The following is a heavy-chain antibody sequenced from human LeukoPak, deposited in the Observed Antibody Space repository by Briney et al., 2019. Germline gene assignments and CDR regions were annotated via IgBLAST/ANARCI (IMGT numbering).Heavy chain of an antibody. CDR1: GGSISSGSYY. CDR2: INHSGST. J-gene: IGHJ3*02. Sequence: TSETLSLTCTVSGGSISSGSYYWSWIRQPAGKGLEWIGEINHSGSTNYNPSLKSRVTISVDTSKNQFSLKLSSVTAADTAVYYCARFHPGGGLLLAHAFDIWGQGTMVTVSS. CDR3: ARFHPGGGLLLAHAFDI. D-gene: IGHD2/OR15-2a*01. V-gene: IGHV4-61*09.